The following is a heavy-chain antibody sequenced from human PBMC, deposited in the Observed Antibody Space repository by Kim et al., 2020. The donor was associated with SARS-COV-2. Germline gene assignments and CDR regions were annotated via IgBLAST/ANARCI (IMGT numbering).Heavy chain of an antibody. V-gene: IGHV1-24*01. CDR1: GYTLTELS. Sequence: ASVKVSCKVSGYTLTELSMHWVRQAPGKGLEWMGGFDPEDGETIYAQKFQGRVTMTEDTSTDTAYMELSSLRSEDTAVYYCATGDSSGWYSLLGRGWFDPWGQGTLVTVSS. D-gene: IGHD6-19*01. CDR3: ATGDSSGWYSLLGRGWFDP. CDR2: FDPEDGET. J-gene: IGHJ5*02.